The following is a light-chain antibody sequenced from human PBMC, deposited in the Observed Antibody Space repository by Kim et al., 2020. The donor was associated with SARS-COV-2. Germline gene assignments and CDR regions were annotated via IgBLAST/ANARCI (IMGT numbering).Light chain of an antibody. J-gene: IGKJ4*02. Sequence: TPGERATLSCRASQSVSSNYLAWYQQIPGQAPRLLMYGASTRATGIPDRFSGSGSGTDFTLSINRLGPEDFAVYYCHQYGTSPETFGGGTKVDIK. CDR1: QSVSSNY. V-gene: IGKV3-20*01. CDR3: HQYGTSPET. CDR2: GAS.